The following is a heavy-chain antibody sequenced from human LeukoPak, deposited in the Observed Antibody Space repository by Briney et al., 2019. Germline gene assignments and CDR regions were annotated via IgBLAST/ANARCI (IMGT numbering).Heavy chain of an antibody. CDR2: ISGSGGST. CDR1: GFTFSSYA. CDR3: ARTYCGGDCYDAFDI. Sequence: GGSLRLSCAALGFTFSSYAMSWVRQAPGKGLEWVSAISGSGGSTYYADSVKGRFTISRDNSKNTLYLQMNSLRAEDTAVYYCARTYCGGDCYDAFDIWGQGTMVTVSS. D-gene: IGHD2-21*02. V-gene: IGHV3-23*01. J-gene: IGHJ3*02.